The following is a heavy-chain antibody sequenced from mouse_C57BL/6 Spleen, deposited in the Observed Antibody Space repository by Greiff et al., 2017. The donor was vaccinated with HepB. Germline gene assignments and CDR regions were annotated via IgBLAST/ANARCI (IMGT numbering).Heavy chain of an antibody. J-gene: IGHJ2*01. CDR1: GFSFNTYA. V-gene: IGHV10-1*01. Sequence: EVQRVESGGGLVQPKGSLKLSCAASGFSFNTYAMNWVRQAPGKGLEWVARIRSKSNNYATYYADSVKDRFTISRDDSESMLYLQMNNLKTEDTAMYYCVRGGELGLFDYWGQGTTLTVSS. CDR3: VRGGELGLFDY. CDR2: IRSKSNNYAT. D-gene: IGHD4-1*01.